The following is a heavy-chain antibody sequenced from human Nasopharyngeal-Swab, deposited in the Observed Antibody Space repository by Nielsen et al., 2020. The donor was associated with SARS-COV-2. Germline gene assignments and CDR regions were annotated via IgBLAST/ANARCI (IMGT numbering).Heavy chain of an antibody. CDR3: ARARGAYGDYYYYYYTDV. CDR2: TYYRSKWYN. V-gene: IGHV6-1*01. Sequence: WIRQSPSRGLEWLVRTYYRSKWYNYYAVSVKSRITINPDTSKNQFSLHLNSVTPEDTAVYYCARARGAYGDYYYYYYTDVWGKGTTVTVSS. J-gene: IGHJ6*03. D-gene: IGHD4-17*01.